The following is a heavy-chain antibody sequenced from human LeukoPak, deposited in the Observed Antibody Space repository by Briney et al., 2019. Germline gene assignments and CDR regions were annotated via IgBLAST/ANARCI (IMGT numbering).Heavy chain of an antibody. V-gene: IGHV4-4*07. Sequence: SETLSLACTVSGGSISSYYWSWLRQPAGKGLEWIGRIYTSGSTNYNPSLKSRVTMSVDTSKSQFSLKLSSVTAADTAVYYCARDESLTMVRGVTIPGASDIWGQGTMVTVSS. CDR3: ARDESLTMVRGVTIPGASDI. D-gene: IGHD3-10*01. CDR1: GGSISSYY. J-gene: IGHJ3*02. CDR2: IYTSGST.